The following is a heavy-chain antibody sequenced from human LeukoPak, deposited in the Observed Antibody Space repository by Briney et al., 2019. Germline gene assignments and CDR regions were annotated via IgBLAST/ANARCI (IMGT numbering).Heavy chain of an antibody. CDR2: IRSTGTNT. V-gene: IGHV3-23*01. J-gene: IGHJ4*02. CDR3: ARARASAHFDY. D-gene: IGHD2-21*01. CDR1: GFTFSSYA. Sequence: GGSLRLSCAASGFTFSSYAMSWVRQAPGKGLEWLSAIRSTGTNTYYADSVKGRFTISRDNSKNTLFVQMSSLRAEDTAVYYCARARASAHFDYWGQGTLVTVSS.